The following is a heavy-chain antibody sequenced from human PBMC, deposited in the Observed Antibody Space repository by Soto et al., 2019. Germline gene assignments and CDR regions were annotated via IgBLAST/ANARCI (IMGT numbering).Heavy chain of an antibody. CDR2: MNPNSGNT. J-gene: IGHJ6*02. CDR1: GYTFTSYG. CDR3: ATTSYYDFWSGPPYYYYGMDV. V-gene: IGHV1-8*01. Sequence: ASVKVSCKASGYTFTSYGINWVRQATGQGLEWMGWMNPNSGNTGYAQKFQGRVTMTRNTSISTAYMELSSLRSEDTAVYYCATTSYYDFWSGPPYYYYGMDVWGQGTTVTVSS. D-gene: IGHD3-3*01.